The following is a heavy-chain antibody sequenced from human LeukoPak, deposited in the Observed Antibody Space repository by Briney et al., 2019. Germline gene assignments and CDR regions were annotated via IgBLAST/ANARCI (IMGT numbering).Heavy chain of an antibody. CDR3: VSEAGLLFLP. CDR1: GFPFSSHE. D-gene: IGHD2/OR15-2a*01. Sequence: GGSLRLSCSASGFPFSSHEMNWVRQAPGKGLEWVSGISGSAKTRYYADSMKGRLTISRDNVKNSLDLQMNNLRADDTAVYYCVSEAGLLFLPGGQGTLVTVSS. CDR2: ISGSAKTR. V-gene: IGHV3-48*03. J-gene: IGHJ4*02.